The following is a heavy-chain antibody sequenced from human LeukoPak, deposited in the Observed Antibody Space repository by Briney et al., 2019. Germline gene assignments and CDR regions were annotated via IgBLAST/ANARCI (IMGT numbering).Heavy chain of an antibody. V-gene: IGHV4-59*01. CDR3: ARFTDTAMDLDY. CDR2: IYYSGST. Sequence: PSETLSLTCTVSDGSISSYYWSWIRQPPGKGLEWIGYIYYSGSTNYNPSLKSRVTISVDTSKNQFSLKLSSVTAADTAVYYCARFTDTAMDLDYWGQGTLVTVSS. CDR1: DGSISSYY. D-gene: IGHD5-18*01. J-gene: IGHJ4*02.